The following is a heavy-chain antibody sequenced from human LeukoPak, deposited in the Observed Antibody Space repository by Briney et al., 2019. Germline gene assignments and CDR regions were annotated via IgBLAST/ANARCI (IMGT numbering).Heavy chain of an antibody. J-gene: IGHJ4*02. CDR2: IYYSGST. D-gene: IGHD3-22*01. V-gene: IGHV4-39*02. CDR1: GGSISSSSYY. CDR3: ARDSYYDSSGYSL. Sequence: SETLSLTCTVSGGSISSSSYYWGWIRQPPGKGLEWIGSIYYSGSTYYNPSLKSRVTISVDTSKNQFSLKLSSATAADTAVYYCARDSYYDSSGYSLWGQGTLVTVSS.